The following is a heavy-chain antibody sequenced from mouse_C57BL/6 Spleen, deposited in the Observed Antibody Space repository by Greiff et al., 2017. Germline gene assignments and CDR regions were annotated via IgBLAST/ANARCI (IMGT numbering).Heavy chain of an antibody. Sequence: EVQLQQSGPELVKPGASVKISCKASGYSFTDYYMNWVKQSNGKSLEWIGGINPNYGTTSYNQKFKGKATLTVDQSSSTAYMQLNGLTSEDSADYYCERWDYEEAWFAYWGKGALVTVSA. V-gene: IGHV1-39*01. CDR1: GYSFTDYY. D-gene: IGHD2-4*01. CDR2: INPNYGTT. J-gene: IGHJ3*01. CDR3: ERWDYEEAWFAY.